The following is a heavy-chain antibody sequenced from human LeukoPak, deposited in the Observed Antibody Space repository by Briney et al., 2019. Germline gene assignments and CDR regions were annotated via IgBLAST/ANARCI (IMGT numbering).Heavy chain of an antibody. CDR1: GFTFSSYW. D-gene: IGHD1-26*01. Sequence: PGGSLRLSCAASGFTFSSYWMHWVRQAPRKGLVWVSRINSDGSSTSYADSVKGRFTISRDNAKNPLYLQMNSLRAEDTAVYYCARGSEWELLDYWGQGTLVTVSS. CDR3: ARGSEWELLDY. V-gene: IGHV3-74*01. J-gene: IGHJ4*02. CDR2: INSDGSST.